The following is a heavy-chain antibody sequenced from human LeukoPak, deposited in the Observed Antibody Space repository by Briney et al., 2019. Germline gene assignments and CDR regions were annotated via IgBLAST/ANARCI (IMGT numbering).Heavy chain of an antibody. CDR2: INPSGGST. CDR3: ARRSSSSEYYYGMDV. Sequence: ASVKVSCKASGYTFTSYYMHWVRQAAGQGLEWMGIINPSGGSTSYAQKFQGRVTMTRDTSTSTVYMELSSLRSEDTAVYYCARRSSSSEYYYGMDVWGQGTTVTVSS. V-gene: IGHV1-46*01. J-gene: IGHJ6*02. CDR1: GYTFTSYY. D-gene: IGHD6-6*01.